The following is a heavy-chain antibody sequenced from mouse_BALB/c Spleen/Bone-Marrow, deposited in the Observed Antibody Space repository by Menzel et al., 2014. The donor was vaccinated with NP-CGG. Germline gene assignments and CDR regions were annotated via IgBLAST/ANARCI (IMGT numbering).Heavy chain of an antibody. J-gene: IGHJ4*01. CDR3: TRYVMDY. Sequence: EVQGVESGGGLVKPGGSLKLSCAASGFTFSSYAMSWVRQTPEKRLEWVATISSGGSYTYYPDSVKGRFTISRDNAKNTLYLQMSSLRSEDTAMYYCTRYVMDYWGQGTSVIVSS. V-gene: IGHV5-9-3*01. CDR1: GFTFSSYA. CDR2: ISSGGSYT.